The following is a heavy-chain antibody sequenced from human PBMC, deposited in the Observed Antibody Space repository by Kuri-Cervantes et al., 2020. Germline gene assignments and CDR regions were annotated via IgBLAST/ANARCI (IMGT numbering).Heavy chain of an antibody. CDR3: ARARFSGYEYFEN. CDR2: IWYDGSNK. CDR1: GFTFSSYG. Sequence: GGSLRLSCAASGFTFSSYGMHWVRQAPGKGLEWVAVIWYDGSNKYYADSVKGRVTVSRDSSKNTLYLQMNSLRVEDTAVYYCARARFSGYEYFENWGQGTLVTVSS. J-gene: IGHJ4*02. D-gene: IGHD5-12*01. V-gene: IGHV3-33*01.